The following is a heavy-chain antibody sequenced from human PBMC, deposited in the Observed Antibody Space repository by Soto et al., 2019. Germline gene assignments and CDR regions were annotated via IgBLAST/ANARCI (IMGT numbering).Heavy chain of an antibody. CDR1: GFTFSSYA. CDR2: ISYDGSNK. CDR3: ARDPGSGWYDAFDI. Sequence: QVQLVESGGGVVQPGRSLRLSCAASGFTFSSYAMHWVRQAPGKGLERVAVISYDGSNKYYADSVKGRFTISRDNSKITLYLQMNSLRAEDTAVYYCARDPGSGWYDAFDIWGQGTMVTVSS. V-gene: IGHV3-30-3*01. J-gene: IGHJ3*02. D-gene: IGHD6-19*01.